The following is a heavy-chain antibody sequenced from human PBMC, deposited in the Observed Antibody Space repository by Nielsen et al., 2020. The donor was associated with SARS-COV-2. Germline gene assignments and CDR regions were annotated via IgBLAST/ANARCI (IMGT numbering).Heavy chain of an antibody. V-gene: IGHV1-46*01. D-gene: IGHD2-21*02. CDR2: ISPSGGST. J-gene: IGHJ3*02. CDR1: GYTFTSYY. Sequence: ASVKVSCKASGYTFTSYYMHWVRQAPGQGLEWMGIISPSGGSTSYAQKFQGRVTMTRDTSTSTVYMELSSLRSEDTAVYYCARRRTYCGGDCYSGAFDIWGQGTMVTVSS. CDR3: ARRRTYCGGDCYSGAFDI.